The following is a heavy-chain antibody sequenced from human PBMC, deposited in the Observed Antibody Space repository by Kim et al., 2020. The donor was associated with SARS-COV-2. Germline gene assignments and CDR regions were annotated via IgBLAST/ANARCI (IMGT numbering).Heavy chain of an antibody. J-gene: IGHJ4*02. CDR2: ISGSGGST. D-gene: IGHD1-1*01. CDR1: GFTFSSYA. CDR3: ATRARTPVQLERRLY. V-gene: IGHV3-23*01. Sequence: GGSLRFSCAASGFTFSSYAMSWVRQAPGKGLEWVSAISGSGGSTYYADSVKGRFTISRDNSKNTLYLQRNSLRAEDTAVYYCATRARTPVQLERRLYWGQGTLVTVSS.